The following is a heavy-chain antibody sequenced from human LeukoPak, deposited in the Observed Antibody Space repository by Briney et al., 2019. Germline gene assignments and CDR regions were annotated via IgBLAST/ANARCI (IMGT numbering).Heavy chain of an antibody. Sequence: SLKVSCTSSGGTFSSSAISWVRQAPGQPLERMGRMIPIFAIANYAQNFQGRVTITADKSTSTAYMVLSSLRSEDTAVYYCARAEYYYDSSGYYPIDYWGQGTLVTVSS. V-gene: IGHV1-69*04. J-gene: IGHJ4*02. CDR2: MIPIFAIA. D-gene: IGHD3-22*01. CDR1: GGTFSSSA. CDR3: ARAEYYYDSSGYYPIDY.